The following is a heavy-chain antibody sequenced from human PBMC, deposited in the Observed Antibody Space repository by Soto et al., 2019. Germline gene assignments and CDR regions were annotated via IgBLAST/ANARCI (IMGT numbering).Heavy chain of an antibody. CDR1: EYTFTNYY. CDR3: ARDRVIGYSYGMAQNDAFDI. D-gene: IGHD5-18*01. J-gene: IGHJ3*02. CDR2: INPSGGST. V-gene: IGHV1-46*01. Sequence: ASVKYCCKASEYTFTNYYIHWVRQAPGQGLEWMGIINPSGGSTSYAQKFQGRVTMTRDTSTSTVYMELSSLRSEDTAVYYCARDRVIGYSYGMAQNDAFDIWGQGTMVTVSS.